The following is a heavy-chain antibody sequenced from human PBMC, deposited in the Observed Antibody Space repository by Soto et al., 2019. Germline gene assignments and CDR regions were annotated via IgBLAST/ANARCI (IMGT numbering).Heavy chain of an antibody. D-gene: IGHD2-21*01. CDR2: ISGDGDST. J-gene: IGHJ4*02. Sequence: EVQLLESGGGLVPPGGSLRITCETSGFTFSAHALGWVRQAPGKRLEWVSAISGDGDSTSYADSVKGRMTLSRDNSKNTVDLHMSSLTADDTAISYCAKDRLSAVVVVSGPFDSWGEGALVAVSS. CDR3: AKDRLSAVVVVSGPFDS. V-gene: IGHV3-23*01. CDR1: GFTFSAHA.